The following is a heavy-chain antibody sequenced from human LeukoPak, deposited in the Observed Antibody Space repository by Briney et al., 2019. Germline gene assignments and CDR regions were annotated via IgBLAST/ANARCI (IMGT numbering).Heavy chain of an antibody. D-gene: IGHD6-19*01. CDR3: ARGGSAWYFDY. CDR2: ISYDGSNK. Sequence: GSLRLSCAASGFTFSSYAIHWVRQAPGKGLEWVAVISYDGSNKYYADSVKGRFTTSRDNSKNTLYLQMNSLRAEDTAVYYCARGGSAWYFDYWGQGTLVTVSS. V-gene: IGHV3-30-3*01. CDR1: GFTFSSYA. J-gene: IGHJ4*02.